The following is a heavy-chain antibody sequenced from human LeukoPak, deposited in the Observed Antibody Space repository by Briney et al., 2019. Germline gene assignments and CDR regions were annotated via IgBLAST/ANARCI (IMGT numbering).Heavy chain of an antibody. V-gene: IGHV1-2*06. J-gene: IGHJ4*02. CDR3: ARGLGGYNEYYFDY. D-gene: IGHD5-24*01. CDR2: INPNSGGT. Sequence: ASVKVSCKASGYTFTGYYMHWVRQAPGQGLEWMGRINPNSGGTNYAQKFQGRVTMTRDTSISTAYMEVSSLRSDDTAVYYCARGLGGYNEYYFDYWGQGTLVTVPS. CDR1: GYTFTGYY.